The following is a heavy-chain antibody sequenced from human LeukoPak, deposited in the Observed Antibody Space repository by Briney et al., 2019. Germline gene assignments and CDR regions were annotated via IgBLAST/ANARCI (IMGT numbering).Heavy chain of an antibody. CDR3: ARGRGGGIMLLYDY. CDR1: GYTFTDRY. D-gene: IGHD3-16*01. Sequence: GASAKVSCKASGYTFTDRYMHWVRQAPGQGLEWMGWIGPKDGDTKYAQTFQGRVTMTRDTSISAVYMDLSDLGPDDTAVYYCARGRGGGIMLLYDYWGQGTLVTVSS. V-gene: IGHV1-2*02. J-gene: IGHJ4*02. CDR2: IGPKDGDT.